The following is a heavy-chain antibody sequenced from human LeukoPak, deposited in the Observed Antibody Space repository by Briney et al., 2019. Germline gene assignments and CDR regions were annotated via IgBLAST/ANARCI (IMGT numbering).Heavy chain of an antibody. V-gene: IGHV4-34*01. CDR3: ARGLAAAAYFDY. J-gene: IGHJ4*02. Sequence: SETLPLTCAVYGGSFSGYYWSWIRQPPGKGLEWIGEINHSGSTNYNPSLKSRVTISVDTSKNQFSLKLSSVTAADTAVYYCARGLAAAAYFDYWGQGTLVTVSS. CDR1: GGSFSGYY. D-gene: IGHD6-13*01. CDR2: INHSGST.